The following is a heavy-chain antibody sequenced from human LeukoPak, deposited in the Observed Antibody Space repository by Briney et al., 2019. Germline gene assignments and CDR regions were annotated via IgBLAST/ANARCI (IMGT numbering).Heavy chain of an antibody. D-gene: IGHD2-15*01. Sequence: GGSLRLSCAASGFTFSSYWMSWVRQAPGKGLEWVANIKHDGSEKYYVDSVKGRFTISRDNAKDSLYLQMNSLRAEDTAVYFCASLLLYCSGGSCYSVFDYWGQGTLVTVSS. CDR2: IKHDGSEK. CDR3: ASLLLYCSGGSCYSVFDY. CDR1: GFTFSSYW. J-gene: IGHJ4*02. V-gene: IGHV3-7*03.